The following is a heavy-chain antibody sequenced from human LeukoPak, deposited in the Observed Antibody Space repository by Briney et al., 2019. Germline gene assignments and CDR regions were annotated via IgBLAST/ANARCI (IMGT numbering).Heavy chain of an antibody. D-gene: IGHD2-8*01. Sequence: GGSLRLSCAASGFTFSSYSMTWVRQAPGKGLEWVSSITRSSNYIYYADSVKGRFTVSRDNAKNSLHLQINSLRAEDTAVYYCARDVGVAKINDYWGQGTLVTVSS. J-gene: IGHJ4*02. CDR3: ARDVGVAKINDY. CDR2: ITRSSNYI. CDR1: GFTFSSYS. V-gene: IGHV3-21*01.